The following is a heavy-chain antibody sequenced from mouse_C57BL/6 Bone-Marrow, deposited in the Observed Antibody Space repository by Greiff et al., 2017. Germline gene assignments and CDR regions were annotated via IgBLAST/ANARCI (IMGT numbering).Heavy chain of an antibody. Sequence: EVKLQESGGDLVKPGGSLKLSCAASGFTFSSYGMSWVRQTPDERLEWVATISSGGSYTYYPDSVKGRFTISRDNAKNTLYLQMSSLKSEDTAMYYCARRGYYYAMDYWGQGTSVTVSS. CDR2: ISSGGSYT. J-gene: IGHJ4*01. CDR1: GFTFSSYG. V-gene: IGHV5-6*02. CDR3: ARRGYYYAMDY.